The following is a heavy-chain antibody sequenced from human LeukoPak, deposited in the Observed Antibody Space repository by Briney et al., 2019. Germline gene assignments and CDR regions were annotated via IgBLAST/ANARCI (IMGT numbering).Heavy chain of an antibody. CDR3: AREGGDYDSGGYMDV. J-gene: IGHJ6*03. Sequence: PSETLSLTCTVSGGSISTYYWSWIRQPPGKGLEWIGLIHYSGSTNYNPSLKSRVTISVDTSKNQFSLKVSSVTAADTAVYYCAREGGDYDSGGYMDVWGKGTTVTISS. V-gene: IGHV4-59*01. CDR2: IHYSGST. CDR1: GGSISTYY. D-gene: IGHD5-12*01.